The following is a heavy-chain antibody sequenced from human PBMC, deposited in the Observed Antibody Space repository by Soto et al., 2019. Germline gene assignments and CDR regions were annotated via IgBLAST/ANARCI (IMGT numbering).Heavy chain of an antibody. CDR3: ARVGGKGCNCYFYYGMDV. CDR2: IKQDGSEK. D-gene: IGHD1-20*01. Sequence: GGSLRLSCAASGFTFSSYWMSWVRQAPGKGLEWVANIKQDGSEKYYEDSVKGRFTISRDNAKNSLYLQMNSLRAEDTAVFYCARVGGKGCNCYFYYGMDVWGQGTPVTVSS. CDR1: GFTFSSYW. V-gene: IGHV3-7*01. J-gene: IGHJ6*02.